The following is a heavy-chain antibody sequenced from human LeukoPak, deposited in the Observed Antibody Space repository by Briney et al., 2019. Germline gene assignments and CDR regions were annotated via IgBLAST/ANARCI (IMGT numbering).Heavy chain of an antibody. CDR1: GFTVSSYI. V-gene: IGHV3-48*02. Sequence: GGSLRLSCAASGFTVSSYIMNWVRQAPGRGLEWVSYISSSSSPIYYADSVKGRFTISRDNAKNSLYLQMNSLRDEDTAVYYCARGSGSAFDYWGQGTLVTVSS. J-gene: IGHJ4*02. CDR2: ISSSSSPI. D-gene: IGHD2-15*01. CDR3: ARGSGSAFDY.